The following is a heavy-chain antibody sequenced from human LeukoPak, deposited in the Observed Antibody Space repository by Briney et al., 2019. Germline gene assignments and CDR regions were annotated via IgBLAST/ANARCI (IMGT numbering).Heavy chain of an antibody. V-gene: IGHV3-53*01. CDR2: IYSGGST. Sequence: AGGSLRLSCAASGFTVSSNYMSWVRQAPGKGLEWVSVIYSGGSTYYADSVKGRFTISRDNSKNTLYLQMNSLRAEDTAVYYCARTPEYSYGYYFDYWGQGTLVTVSS. J-gene: IGHJ4*02. CDR1: GFTVSSNY. CDR3: ARTPEYSYGYYFDY. D-gene: IGHD5-18*01.